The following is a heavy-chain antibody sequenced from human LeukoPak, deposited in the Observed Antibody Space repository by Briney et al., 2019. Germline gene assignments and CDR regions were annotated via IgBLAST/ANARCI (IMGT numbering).Heavy chain of an antibody. CDR3: AKPHYDSSGYYYLASYFDY. CDR2: ISGSGGST. CDR1: GFTFSSYA. D-gene: IGHD3-22*01. Sequence: GGSLRLSCAASGFTFSSYAMSWVRQAPGKGLEWVSAISGSGGSTYYADSVKGRFTISRDNSKNTLYLQMNSLRAEDTAVYDCAKPHYDSSGYYYLASYFDYWGQGTLVTVSS. V-gene: IGHV3-23*01. J-gene: IGHJ4*02.